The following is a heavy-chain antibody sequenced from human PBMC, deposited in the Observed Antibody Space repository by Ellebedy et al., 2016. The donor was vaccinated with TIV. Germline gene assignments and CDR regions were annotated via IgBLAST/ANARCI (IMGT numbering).Heavy chain of an antibody. CDR2: IYAGGNT. D-gene: IGHD3-22*01. J-gene: IGHJ4*02. V-gene: IGHV3-53*01. Sequence: PGGSLRLSCAASGFTVSSHYMTWVRQAPGKGLEWVSIIYAGGNTKYAESVKGRFTISRDNSENTLYVQMNSLRVDDTAVYYCARIPYYHSSGWVTYFDYWGQGTLVTVSS. CDR1: GFTVSSHY. CDR3: ARIPYYHSSGWVTYFDY.